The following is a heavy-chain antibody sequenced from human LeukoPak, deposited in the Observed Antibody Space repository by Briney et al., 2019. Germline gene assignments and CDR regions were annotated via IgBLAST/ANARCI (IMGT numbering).Heavy chain of an antibody. J-gene: IGHJ3*02. CDR3: AREGIAVAGRASRAFDI. Sequence: GASVKVSCKASGYTFIDYYMHWVRQAPGQGLEWMGWINPNSGGTNYAQKFQGRVTMTRDTSISTAYMELSRLRSDDTAVYYCAREGIAVAGRASRAFDIWGQGTMVTVSS. CDR2: INPNSGGT. D-gene: IGHD6-19*01. CDR1: GYTFIDYY. V-gene: IGHV1-2*02.